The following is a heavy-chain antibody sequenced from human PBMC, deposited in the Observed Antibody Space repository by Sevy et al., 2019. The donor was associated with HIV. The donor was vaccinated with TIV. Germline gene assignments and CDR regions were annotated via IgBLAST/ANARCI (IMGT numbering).Heavy chain of an antibody. Sequence: ASVKVSCKVSGYSLTKLSIHWVRQGPGKGHEWMGDFDVQDGETIYAKKFQGRLKMTVDTNTDTAYIELSRLTSEDTAVYCCAAVGLRYCSGSSCYQGDWFDPSGQGSLVTVSS. CDR1: GYSLTKLS. CDR3: AAVGLRYCSGSSCYQGDWFDP. V-gene: IGHV1-24*01. D-gene: IGHD2-15*01. CDR2: FDVQDGET. J-gene: IGHJ5*02.